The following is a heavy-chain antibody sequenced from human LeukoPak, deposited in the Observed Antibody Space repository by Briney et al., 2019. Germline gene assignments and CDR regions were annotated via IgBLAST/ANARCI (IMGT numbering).Heavy chain of an antibody. Sequence: ASVKVSCKASGYTFTSYYIYWVRQAPGQGLEWMGIINPSRGSTSYAQKFQGRVTMTRDMSTSTVYMELSRLRSDDTAVYYCARDIATMVRGVSRSGDFDYWGQGTLVTVSS. CDR2: INPSRGST. D-gene: IGHD3-10*01. CDR1: GYTFTSYY. V-gene: IGHV1-46*01. J-gene: IGHJ4*02. CDR3: ARDIATMVRGVSRSGDFDY.